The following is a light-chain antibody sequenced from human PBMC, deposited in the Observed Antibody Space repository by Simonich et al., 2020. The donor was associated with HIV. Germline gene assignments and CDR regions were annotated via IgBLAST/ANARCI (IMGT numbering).Light chain of an antibody. CDR3: QQYYSTPLT. CDR2: GAS. Sequence: EIVLTQSPGTLSLSPGERATLSCRASQSVSSSYLAWYQQQPRQAPRLLICGASSRATGIPDRVRGSGSGTDFTLTISSLQAEDVAVYYCQQYYSTPLTFGGGTKVEIK. CDR1: QSVSSSY. V-gene: IGKV3-20*01. J-gene: IGKJ4*01.